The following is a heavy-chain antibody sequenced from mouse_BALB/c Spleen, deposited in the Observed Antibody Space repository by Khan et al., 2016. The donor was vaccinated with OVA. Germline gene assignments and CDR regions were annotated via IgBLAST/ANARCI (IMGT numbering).Heavy chain of an antibody. CDR1: GFTFSSFA. CDR3: TRSLVDDYAMDY. D-gene: IGHD2-2*01. V-gene: IGHV5-9-3*01. CDR2: ISTGGHYT. J-gene: IGHJ4*01. Sequence: EVELVESGGGVVKPGGSLKLSCSASGFTFSSFAMSWVRQTPERRLEWVATISTGGHYTFYPHSMKGRFTISRDNARNTLYLQMSSVRSEDMAMYYGTRSLVDDYAMDYWGQGTSVTVSS.